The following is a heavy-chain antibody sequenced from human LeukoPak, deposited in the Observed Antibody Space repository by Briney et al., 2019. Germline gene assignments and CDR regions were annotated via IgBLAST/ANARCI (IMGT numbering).Heavy chain of an antibody. Sequence: GRSLRLSCAASGFTFSSYGMHWVRQAPGKGLEWVALIWYDGSNKYYTDSVKGRLTISRDNSKNTLYLQMNSLRAEDTAIYYCAREGPRGNSQFDYWGQGTLVTVTS. J-gene: IGHJ4*02. V-gene: IGHV3-33*01. D-gene: IGHD2/OR15-2a*01. CDR2: IWYDGSNK. CDR1: GFTFSSYG. CDR3: AREGPRGNSQFDY.